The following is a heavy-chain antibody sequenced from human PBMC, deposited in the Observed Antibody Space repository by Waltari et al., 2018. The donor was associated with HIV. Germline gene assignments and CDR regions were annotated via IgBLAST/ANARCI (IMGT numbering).Heavy chain of an antibody. J-gene: IGHJ6*02. CDR2: INHSGST. Sequence: QVQLRQWVAGLLKPSETLSLTCAVYGGSFSGSSWRGIRQPPGRGRGWCGEINHSGSTNYNPSLKSRVTISVDTSKNQFSLKLTSVTAADTAVFYCARARLVSRGQYCSTTSCLPHYYYYYGMDVWGQGTTVTVSS. CDR1: GGSFSGSS. V-gene: IGHV4-34*01. D-gene: IGHD2-2*01. CDR3: ARARLVSRGQYCSTTSCLPHYYYYYGMDV.